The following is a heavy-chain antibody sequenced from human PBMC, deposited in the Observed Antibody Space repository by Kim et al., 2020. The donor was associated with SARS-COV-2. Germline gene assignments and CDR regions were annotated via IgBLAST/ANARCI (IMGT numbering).Heavy chain of an antibody. D-gene: IGHD3-16*01. CDR3: AFGATI. Sequence: NPDGSITNYADSVKGRFTISRDNTKNMVYLQMNSLRAEDTAVYYCAFGATIRGQGTQVTVSS. CDR2: NPDGSIT. V-gene: IGHV3-74*01. J-gene: IGHJ4*02.